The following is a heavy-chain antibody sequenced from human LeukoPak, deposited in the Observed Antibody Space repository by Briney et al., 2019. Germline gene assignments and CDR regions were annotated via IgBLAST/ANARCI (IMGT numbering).Heavy chain of an antibody. CDR3: ARVYEGAPPGDWFDP. D-gene: IGHD1-26*01. Sequence: SETLSLTGAVSGGSISSSTWWSWFRQPPGKGLEWFGEIYHSGSTNYNPSLKSRFPISLDNSKNKFSLDLSCVTAGDTAVYFCARVYEGAPPGDWFDPWGQGTLVTVSP. J-gene: IGHJ5*02. CDR2: IYHSGST. V-gene: IGHV4-4*02. CDR1: GGSISSSTW.